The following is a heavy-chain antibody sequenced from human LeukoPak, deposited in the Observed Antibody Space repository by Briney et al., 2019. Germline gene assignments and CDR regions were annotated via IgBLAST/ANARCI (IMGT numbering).Heavy chain of an antibody. CDR2: IHPSAGST. D-gene: IGHD3-10*01. CDR1: GYTFTNYY. J-gene: IGHJ4*02. CDR3: ARDGRATMGLGFDY. Sequence: ASVKVSCKASGYTFTNYYMHLVRQAPGQGLEGMGIIHPSAGSTSYEQKFHGRVTMTRDTSTGTVYMDLSSLRSEDTAVYYCARDGRATMGLGFDYWGQGTLVTVSS. V-gene: IGHV1-46*01.